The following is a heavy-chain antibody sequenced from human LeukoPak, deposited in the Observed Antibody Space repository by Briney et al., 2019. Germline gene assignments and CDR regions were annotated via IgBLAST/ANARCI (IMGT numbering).Heavy chain of an antibody. J-gene: IGHJ3*02. D-gene: IGHD1-1*01. Sequence: PSETLSLTCTVSGGSISSYYWSWIRQPPGKGLEWIGYIYYSGSTNYNPSLKSRVTISVDTSKNQFSQKLSSVTAADTAVYYCARDRYDGAFDIWGQGTMVTVSS. CDR1: GGSISSYY. CDR3: ARDRYDGAFDI. CDR2: IYYSGST. V-gene: IGHV4-59*01.